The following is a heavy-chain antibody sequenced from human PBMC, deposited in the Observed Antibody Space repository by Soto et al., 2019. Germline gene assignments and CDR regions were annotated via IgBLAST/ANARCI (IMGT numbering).Heavy chain of an antibody. Sequence: QVQLVESGGGVVQPGRSLRLSCAASGFTFSSYGMHWVRQAPGKGLEWVAVISYDGSNKYYADSVKGRFTISRDNSKNTLYLQMNSLRAEDTAVYYCAKDRYGYIFDYWGQGTLVTVSS. CDR1: GFTFSSYG. D-gene: IGHD5-18*01. V-gene: IGHV3-30*18. CDR2: ISYDGSNK. J-gene: IGHJ4*02. CDR3: AKDRYGYIFDY.